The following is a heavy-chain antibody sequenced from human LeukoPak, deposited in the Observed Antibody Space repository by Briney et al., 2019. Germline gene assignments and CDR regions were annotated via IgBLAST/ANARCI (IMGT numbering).Heavy chain of an antibody. J-gene: IGHJ3*02. CDR1: GFTFSSYA. D-gene: IGHD3-10*01. Sequence: HPGGSLRLSCAASGFTFSSYAMSWVRQAPGKGLEWVSAISGSGGSTYYADSVKGRFTISRDNPKNTLYFQMNSLRADDTAVYYCAKGTGVTMIRGVCAFDIWGQGTMVTVSS. CDR2: ISGSGGST. CDR3: AKGTGVTMIRGVCAFDI. V-gene: IGHV3-23*01.